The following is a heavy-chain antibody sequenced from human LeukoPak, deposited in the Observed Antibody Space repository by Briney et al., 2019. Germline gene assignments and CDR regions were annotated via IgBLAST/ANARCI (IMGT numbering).Heavy chain of an antibody. J-gene: IGHJ4*02. D-gene: IGHD5-12*01. Sequence: GVYLSLYCAASGFTFNYNGSERHGPAQGMGLEWVAVIGSDGKTTYYADSVKGRFTISRDNSKNTLYLQMNSLRAEDTAVYYCARGPSGYHNTGGQGTLVTVSS. CDR3: ARGPSGYHNT. CDR2: IGSDGKTT. V-gene: IGHV3-33*01. CDR1: GFTFNYNG.